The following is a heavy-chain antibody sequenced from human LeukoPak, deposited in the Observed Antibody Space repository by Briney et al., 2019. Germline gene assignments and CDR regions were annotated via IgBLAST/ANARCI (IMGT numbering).Heavy chain of an antibody. CDR2: IYYSGST. Sequence: PSETLSLTCTVSGGSISSGDYYWGWIRHPPGKGLGWIGYIYYSGSTYYNPSLKSRVTISVDTSKNQFSLKLSSVTAADTAVYYCARLKAWNYRFGEYFDYWGQGTLVTVSS. CDR3: ARLKAWNYRFGEYFDY. D-gene: IGHD3-10*01. J-gene: IGHJ4*02. CDR1: GGSISSGDYY. V-gene: IGHV4-30-4*01.